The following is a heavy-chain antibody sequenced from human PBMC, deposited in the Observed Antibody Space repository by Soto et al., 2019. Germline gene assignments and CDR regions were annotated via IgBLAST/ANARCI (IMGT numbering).Heavy chain of an antibody. CDR2: LYYTGST. CDR1: GDSISSVAHY. Sequence: KPSETLSLTCSVSGDSISSVAHYWAWVRQPPGKGLEWIGSLYYTGSTYYNPSLKSRAAISIDTSKNQFSLNLMSTTAADTAVYYCARHSTYNSWYYGWFDPWGHGTLVTVSS. D-gene: IGHD6-13*01. V-gene: IGHV4-39*01. CDR3: ARHSTYNSWYYGWFDP. J-gene: IGHJ5*02.